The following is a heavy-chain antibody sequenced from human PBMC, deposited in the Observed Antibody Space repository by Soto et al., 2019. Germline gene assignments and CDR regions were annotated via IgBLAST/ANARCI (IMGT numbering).Heavy chain of an antibody. D-gene: IGHD3-10*01. CDR3: ARGDPLLWFGEKVYYGMDV. V-gene: IGHV4-39*07. CDR2: IYYSGNT. CDR1: GDSINSGTYS. J-gene: IGHJ6*02. Sequence: SETLSLTCTVSGDSINSGTYSWGWIRQPPGKGLEDIGTIYYSGNTYYNSSLKSRVTISVDTSKNQFSLKLSSVTAADTAVYYCARGDPLLWFGEKVYYGMDVWGQGTTVTVS.